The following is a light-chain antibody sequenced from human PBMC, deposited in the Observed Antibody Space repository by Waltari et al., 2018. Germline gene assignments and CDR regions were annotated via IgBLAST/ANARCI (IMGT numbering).Light chain of an antibody. V-gene: IGLV2-14*03. CDR3: SSYTSTNTII. Sequence: QSALAQSAPVSGSPGPSFTLSCTGTGSDIGYYNFFSWYQQHPGKPPKLLIFDVSRWSSGVSHRFSGSQSGNTASLTISGLQAEDEADYYCSSYTSTNTIIFGGGTKVTVL. CDR1: GSDIGYYNF. CDR2: DVS. J-gene: IGLJ2*01.